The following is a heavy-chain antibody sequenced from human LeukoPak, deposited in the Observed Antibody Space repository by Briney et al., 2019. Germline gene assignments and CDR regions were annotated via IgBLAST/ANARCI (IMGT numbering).Heavy chain of an antibody. CDR1: GGSISSYY. CDR3: ARHRRTVTTPYYMDV. J-gene: IGHJ6*03. D-gene: IGHD4-17*01. CDR2: IYYSGST. Sequence: SETLSLACTVSGGSISSYYWSWIRQPPGKGLEWIRYIYYSGSTNYNPSLKSRVTISVDTSKNQFSLKLSSVTAADTAVYYCARHRRTVTTPYYMDVWGKGTTVTVSS. V-gene: IGHV4-59*08.